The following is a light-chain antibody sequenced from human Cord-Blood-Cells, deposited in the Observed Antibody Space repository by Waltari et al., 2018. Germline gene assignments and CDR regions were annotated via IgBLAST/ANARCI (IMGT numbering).Light chain of an antibody. CDR2: DVS. Sequence: QSALPQPASVSGSPGQSIPISCTVTSSDVGGYNYVSWYQQHPGKAPKLMIYDVSNRPSGVSNRFSGSKSGNTASLTISGLQAEDEADYYCSSYTSSSTVVFGGGTKLTVL. J-gene: IGLJ2*01. V-gene: IGLV2-14*01. CDR3: SSYTSSSTVV. CDR1: SSDVGGYNY.